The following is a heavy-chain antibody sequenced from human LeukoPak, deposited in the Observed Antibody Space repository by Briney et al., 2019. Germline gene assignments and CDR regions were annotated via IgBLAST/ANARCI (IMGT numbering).Heavy chain of an antibody. D-gene: IGHD6-19*01. Sequence: SETLSLTCTVSGGSISSSSYYWGWIRQPPGKGLEWIGYIYYSGSTNYNPSLKSRVTISVDTSKNQFSLKLSSVTAADTAVYYCARVKSSGWGWGFNYWGQGTLVTVSS. CDR3: ARVKSSGWGWGFNY. J-gene: IGHJ4*02. CDR2: IYYSGST. V-gene: IGHV4-61*05. CDR1: GGSISSSSYY.